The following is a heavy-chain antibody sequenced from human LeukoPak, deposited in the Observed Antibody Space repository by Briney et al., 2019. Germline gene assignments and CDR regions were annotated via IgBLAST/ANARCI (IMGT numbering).Heavy chain of an antibody. J-gene: IGHJ4*02. CDR3: ARDRANDYAIDY. D-gene: IGHD4-17*01. Sequence: GGSLRLSCAASGFTFSGYGMHWVRQAPGKGLEWVAVIWYDGSYKYCADPVKGRFTISRDNSKNTLYLQMNSLRAEDTAVYYCARDRANDYAIDYWGQGTLVTVSS. CDR2: IWYDGSYK. V-gene: IGHV3-33*01. CDR1: GFTFSGYG.